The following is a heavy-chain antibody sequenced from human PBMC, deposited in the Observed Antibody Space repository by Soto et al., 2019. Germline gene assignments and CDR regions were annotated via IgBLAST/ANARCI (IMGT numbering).Heavy chain of an antibody. CDR2: ISSSSSYI. CDR3: ARAMARGYYYDSPGRLGMDV. D-gene: IGHD3-22*01. V-gene: IGHV3-21*01. Sequence: GGSLILSCAASGFTFSSYSMNWVREAPGKGLEWVSSISSSSSYIYYADSVKGRFTISRDNAKNSLYLQMNSLRAEDTAVYYCARAMARGYYYDSPGRLGMDVWGQGTTVTVS. J-gene: IGHJ6*02. CDR1: GFTFSSYS.